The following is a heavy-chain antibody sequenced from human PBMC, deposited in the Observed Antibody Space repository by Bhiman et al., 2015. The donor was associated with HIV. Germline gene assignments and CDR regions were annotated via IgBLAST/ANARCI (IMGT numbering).Heavy chain of an antibody. CDR1: GFTFSSYA. CDR3: ARDLGKHDYSNSLPSY. CDR2: ISYDGSNK. Sequence: QVQLVESGGGVVQPGRSLRLSCAASGFTFSSYAIHWVRQAPGKGLEWVAVISYDGSNKYYADSVKGRFTISRDNSKNTLYLQMNSLRPEDTAVYYCARDLGKHDYSNSLPSYWGQGTLVIVSS. V-gene: IGHV3-30-3*01. D-gene: IGHD4-11*01. J-gene: IGHJ4*02.